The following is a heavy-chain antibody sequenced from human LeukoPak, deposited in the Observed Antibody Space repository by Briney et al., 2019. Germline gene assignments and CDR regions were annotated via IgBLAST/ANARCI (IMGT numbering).Heavy chain of an antibody. Sequence: PGGSLRLSCVASGFTFSSYGMHWVRQAPGKGLEWMAVVSNDGSYTYYADSMRGRFTISRDSSNNTLYLQMNSLRPEDTAVYYCAKEFPGYGFDYWGQGTLVTVSS. D-gene: IGHD5-12*01. J-gene: IGHJ4*02. CDR2: VSNDGSYT. V-gene: IGHV3-30*18. CDR1: GFTFSSYG. CDR3: AKEFPGYGFDY.